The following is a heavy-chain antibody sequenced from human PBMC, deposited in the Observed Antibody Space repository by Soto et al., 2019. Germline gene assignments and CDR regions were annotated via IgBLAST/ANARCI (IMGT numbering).Heavy chain of an antibody. Sequence: ASVKVSCKASGYTLTSYDINWVRQATGQGLEWMGWMNPNSGNTGYAQKFQGRVTMTRNTSISTAYMELSSLRSEDTAVYYCARSAGVRSYYYGMDVWGQGTTVTVSS. CDR3: ARSAGVRSYYYGMDV. V-gene: IGHV1-8*01. D-gene: IGHD2-15*01. CDR1: GYTLTSYD. J-gene: IGHJ6*02. CDR2: MNPNSGNT.